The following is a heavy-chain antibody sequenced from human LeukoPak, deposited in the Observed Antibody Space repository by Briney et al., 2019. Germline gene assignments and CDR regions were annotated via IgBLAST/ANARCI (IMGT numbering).Heavy chain of an antibody. J-gene: IGHJ4*02. CDR3: ASLDPFDY. V-gene: IGHV3-74*01. Sequence: QSGGSLRLSCAASGFTFRSYEMHWVRLAPGKGLTWVSRINSDGTKTDYADSVKGRFTISRDNSKNTLYLQMNSLRAEDTAIYYCASLDPFDYWGQGTLVTVSS. CDR1: GFTFRSYE. CDR2: INSDGTKT.